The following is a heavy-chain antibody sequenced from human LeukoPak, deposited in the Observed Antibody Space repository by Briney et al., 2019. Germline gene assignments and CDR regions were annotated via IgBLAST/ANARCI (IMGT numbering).Heavy chain of an antibody. CDR2: ISGSGGST. Sequence: GGSLRLSRAASGFTFSSYAMSWVRQAPGKGLEWVSAISGSGGSTYYADSVKGRFTISRDNSKNTLYLQMNSLRAEDTAVYYCAKTLIYYDSSGYYFDYWGQGTLVTVSS. D-gene: IGHD3-22*01. CDR1: GFTFSSYA. V-gene: IGHV3-23*01. J-gene: IGHJ4*02. CDR3: AKTLIYYDSSGYYFDY.